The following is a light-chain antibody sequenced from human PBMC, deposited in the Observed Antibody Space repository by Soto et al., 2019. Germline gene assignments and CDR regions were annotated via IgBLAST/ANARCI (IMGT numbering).Light chain of an antibody. J-gene: IGLJ1*01. CDR1: SSNIGNNY. Sequence: QSVLTQSPSVSAAPGQKVTISCSGSSSNIGNNYVSWYQHHPGKAPKLMIYDVSNRPSGVSNRFSGSKSGNTASLTISGLQAEDEAEYYCVSYTTFSSYVFGTGTKVTVL. CDR2: DVS. CDR3: VSYTTFSSYV. V-gene: IGLV2-14*01.